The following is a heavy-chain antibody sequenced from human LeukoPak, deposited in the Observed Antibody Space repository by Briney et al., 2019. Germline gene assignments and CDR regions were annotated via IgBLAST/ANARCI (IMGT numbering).Heavy chain of an antibody. CDR3: ARQIVRITMVRGVIIRDYYMDV. CDR2: IRYDGSNK. CDR1: GFTFSSYG. Sequence: GGSLRLSCAASGFTFSSYGMHWVRQAPGKGLEWVAFIRYDGSNKYYADSVKGRFTISRDNYKNTLYLKKNSLRAEDTAVYYCARQIVRITMVRGVIIRDYYMDVWGKGTTVTISS. J-gene: IGHJ6*03. D-gene: IGHD3-10*01. V-gene: IGHV3-30*02.